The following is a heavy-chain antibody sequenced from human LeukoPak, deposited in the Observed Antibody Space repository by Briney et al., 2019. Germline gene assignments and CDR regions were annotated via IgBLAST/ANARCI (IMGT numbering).Heavy chain of an antibody. D-gene: IGHD2-15*01. CDR2: IYYSGST. CDR3: ARATRIFCVTTACYLFDS. J-gene: IGHJ4*02. CDR1: AGSLSSDY. Sequence: SPTLSLTRTVAAGSLSSDYWSWIRQPPTKGLEWIGYIYYSGSTNNNPSPKSRITLSVDTSKNQFSLKLSSVTAADTAVYYCARATRIFCVTTACYLFDSWGQGTQVTVSS. V-gene: IGHV4-59*01.